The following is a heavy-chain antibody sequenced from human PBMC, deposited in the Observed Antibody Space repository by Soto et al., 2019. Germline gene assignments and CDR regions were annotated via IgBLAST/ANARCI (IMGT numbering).Heavy chain of an antibody. Sequence: GGSLRLSCAGPGFICTTNGMSWVRQAPGKGLEWVSGISGSDGVTHYADSVKGRFTLSRDTSKNMLYLQMNSLRAEDTAVYYFAWHSGAYYDFWGPGTLVTVSS. D-gene: IGHD1-26*01. CDR1: GFICTTNG. CDR2: ISGSDGVT. V-gene: IGHV3-23*01. J-gene: IGHJ4*02. CDR3: AWHSGAYYDF.